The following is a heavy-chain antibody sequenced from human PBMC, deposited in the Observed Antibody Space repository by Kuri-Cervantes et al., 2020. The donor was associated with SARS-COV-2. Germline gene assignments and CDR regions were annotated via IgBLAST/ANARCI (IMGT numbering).Heavy chain of an antibody. V-gene: IGHV4-34*01. D-gene: IGHD2-15*01. Sequence: SETLSLTCAVYGGSFSGYYWSWIRQPPGKGLEWIGEINHSGSTNYNPSLKSRVTISVDTSKNQFSLKLSSVTAADTAVYYCARIRGSVVVVAATNPFDYWGQGTLVTVSS. CDR1: GGSFSGYY. J-gene: IGHJ4*02. CDR3: ARIRGSVVVVAATNPFDY. CDR2: INHSGST.